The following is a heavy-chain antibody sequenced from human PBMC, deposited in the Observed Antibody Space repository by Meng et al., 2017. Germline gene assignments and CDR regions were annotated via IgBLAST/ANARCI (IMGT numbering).Heavy chain of an antibody. CDR3: TTNGVAAAGTFRGMDD. CDR2: IKSKTDGGTT. CDR1: GFTFSNAW. J-gene: IGHJ6*02. D-gene: IGHD6-13*01. Sequence: GESLKISCAASGFTFSNAWMSWVRQAPGKGLEWVGRIKSKTDGGTTDYAAPVKGRFTISRDDSKNTLYLQMNSLKTEDTAVYYCTTNGVAAAGTFRGMDDWGQGTTVTVSS. V-gene: IGHV3-15*01.